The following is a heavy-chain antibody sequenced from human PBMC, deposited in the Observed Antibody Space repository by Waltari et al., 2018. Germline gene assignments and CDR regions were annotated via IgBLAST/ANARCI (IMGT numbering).Heavy chain of an antibody. D-gene: IGHD7-27*01. CDR2: IYYSGRT. V-gene: IGHV4-39*01. CDR3: ARLGVINWGVNFDY. Sequence: QLQLQESGPGLVKPSETLSLTCTVSGGSISSSSYYWGWIRQPPGKGLEGIGSIYYSGRTYHNPSLQSRVTISVDTSKNQFSLKLSSVTAADTAVYYCARLGVINWGVNFDYWGQGTLVTVSS. J-gene: IGHJ4*02. CDR1: GGSISSSSYY.